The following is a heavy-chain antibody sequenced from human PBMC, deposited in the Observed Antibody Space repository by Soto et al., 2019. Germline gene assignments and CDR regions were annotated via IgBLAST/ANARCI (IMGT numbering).Heavy chain of an antibody. Sequence: PGGSLRLSCAASGFTFSSYTMNWVRQAPGRGLEWVASISSSSRYIYQADSVKSRFTISRDNANNSVHLQMNSLRAEDTGVYFCARSYDSWSGPFMGPETPHFGMDVWDQGTAVTVSS. CDR2: ISSSSRYI. CDR3: ARSYDSWSGPFMGPETPHFGMDV. V-gene: IGHV3-21*01. J-gene: IGHJ6*02. CDR1: GFTFSSYT. D-gene: IGHD3-3*01.